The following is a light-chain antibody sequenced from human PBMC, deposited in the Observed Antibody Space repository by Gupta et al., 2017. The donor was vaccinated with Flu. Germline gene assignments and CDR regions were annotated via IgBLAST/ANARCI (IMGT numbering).Light chain of an antibody. J-gene: IGKJ4*01. V-gene: IGKV2-28*01. Sequence: VTPGEPASISCRASQSLLQINGHNYSDRSVHNPGQSPQLPIYLRSTRSSGLRDRISGSASGIDIRLRINRVDAEDVGVYCCRQALQTPLTFGRGTKVEI. CDR2: LRS. CDR1: QSLLQINGHNY. CDR3: RQALQTPLT.